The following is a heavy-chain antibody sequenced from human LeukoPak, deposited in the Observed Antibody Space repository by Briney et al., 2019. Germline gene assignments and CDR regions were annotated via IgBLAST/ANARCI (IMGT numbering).Heavy chain of an antibody. J-gene: IGHJ3*02. CDR1: GGTFSSYA. V-gene: IGHV1-69*04. CDR3: ARDVEVVDSGSPRDAFDI. D-gene: IGHD1-26*01. Sequence: ASVKVSCKASGGTFSSYAISWVRQAPGQGLEWMGRIIPILGIANYAQKFQGRVTITADKSTNTAYMELSSLRSEDTAVYYCARDVEVVDSGSPRDAFDIWGQGTMVTVSS. CDR2: IIPILGIA.